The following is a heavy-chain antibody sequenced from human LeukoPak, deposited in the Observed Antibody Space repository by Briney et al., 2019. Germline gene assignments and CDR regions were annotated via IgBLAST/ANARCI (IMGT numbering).Heavy chain of an antibody. CDR3: ANSGYSYGLVDGVDY. CDR1: GFTFSSYA. J-gene: IGHJ4*02. CDR2: ISGSGGST. D-gene: IGHD5-18*01. V-gene: IGHV3-23*01. Sequence: GGSLRLSCAASGFTFSSYAMSWVRQAPGKGLEWVSAISGSGGSTYYADSVKGRFTISRDNSKNTLYLQMNSLRAEDTAVYYCANSGYSYGLVDGVDYWGQGTLVTVSP.